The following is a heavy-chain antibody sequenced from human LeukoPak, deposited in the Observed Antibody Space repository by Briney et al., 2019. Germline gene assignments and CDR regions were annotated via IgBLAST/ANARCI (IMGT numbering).Heavy chain of an antibody. Sequence: PGGSLRLSCAASGLTFSNAWMSWVRQAPGKGLEWVGRIKSKTDGGTTDYGAPVKGRFIISRDDSKNTLYLQMNGLKIEDTAVYYFITDPGEWEPIWGQGTMVTVSS. CDR1: GLTFSNAW. J-gene: IGHJ3*02. CDR3: ITDPGEWEPI. CDR2: IKSKTDGGTT. D-gene: IGHD1-26*01. V-gene: IGHV3-15*01.